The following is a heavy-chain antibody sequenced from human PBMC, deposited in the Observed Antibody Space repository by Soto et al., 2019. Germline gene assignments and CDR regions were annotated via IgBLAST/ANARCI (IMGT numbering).Heavy chain of an antibody. CDR3: ARHWEYYYGLGRSDWFDP. Sequence: QVQLQESGPGLVKPSETLSLTCTVSGGSISSYYWSWIRQPPGKGLEWIGYIYYSGSTNYNPSLKSRVTISVDTSKNQFSLKLSSVTAADTAVYYCARHWEYYYGLGRSDWFDPWGQGTLVTVSS. V-gene: IGHV4-59*08. CDR2: IYYSGST. D-gene: IGHD3-10*01. CDR1: GGSISSYY. J-gene: IGHJ5*02.